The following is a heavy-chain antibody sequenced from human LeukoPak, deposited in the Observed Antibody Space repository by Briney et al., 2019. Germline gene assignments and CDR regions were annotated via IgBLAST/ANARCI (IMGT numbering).Heavy chain of an antibody. CDR3: AKAREAAAGPGFDP. CDR1: GFTFSSYG. J-gene: IGHJ5*02. V-gene: IGHV3-30*18. CDR2: ISYDGSNK. Sequence: GGSLRLSCAASGFTFSSYGMHWVRQAPGKGLEWVAVISYDGSNKYHADSVKGRFTISRDNSKNTLYLQMNSLRAEDTAVYYCAKAREAAAGPGFDPWGQGTLVTVSS. D-gene: IGHD6-13*01.